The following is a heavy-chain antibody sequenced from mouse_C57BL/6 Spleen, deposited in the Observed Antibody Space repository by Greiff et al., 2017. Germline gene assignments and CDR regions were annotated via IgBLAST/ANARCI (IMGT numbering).Heavy chain of an antibody. D-gene: IGHD2-4*01. V-gene: IGHV1-54*01. Sequence: QVQLQQSGAELVRPGTSVMVSCKASGYAFTNYLIEWVKQRPGQGLEWIGVINPGRGGTNYNEKFKGKATLTADKSSSTAYMQLSSLTSEDSAVYFCARGDYDEGGFAYWGQGTLVTVSA. CDR1: GYAFTNYL. CDR3: ARGDYDEGGFAY. J-gene: IGHJ3*01. CDR2: INPGRGGT.